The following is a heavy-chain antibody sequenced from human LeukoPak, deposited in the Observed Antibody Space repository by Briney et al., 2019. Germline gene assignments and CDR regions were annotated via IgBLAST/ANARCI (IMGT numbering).Heavy chain of an antibody. CDR2: IYYSGST. J-gene: IGHJ5*02. D-gene: IGHD2-2*01. CDR3: ARTCPLLYCSSSFLDP. V-gene: IGHV4-59*01. Sequence: SETLSLTCTVSGGSISSYYWSWIRQPPGKGLEWIGYIYYSGSTNYNPSLKSRVTISVDTSKNQFSLKLSSVTAADTAVYYCARTCPLLYCSSSFLDPWGRGTLVTVSS. CDR1: GGSISSYY.